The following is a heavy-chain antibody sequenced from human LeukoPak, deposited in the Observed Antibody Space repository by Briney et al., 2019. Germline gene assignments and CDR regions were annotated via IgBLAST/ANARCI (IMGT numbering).Heavy chain of an antibody. CDR2: ISYDGNSK. Sequence: GRSLRLSCAASGFTLSTYGMHWVRQAPGKGLVWVAMISYDGNSKQYADLVKGRFTISRDNSKNTLYLQMNSLRSEDTAVYYCARGYGTNSYEDYYYYGMDVWGQGTTVTVSS. V-gene: IGHV3-30*03. CDR3: ARGYGTNSYEDYYYYGMDV. J-gene: IGHJ6*02. D-gene: IGHD1/OR15-1a*01. CDR1: GFTLSTYG.